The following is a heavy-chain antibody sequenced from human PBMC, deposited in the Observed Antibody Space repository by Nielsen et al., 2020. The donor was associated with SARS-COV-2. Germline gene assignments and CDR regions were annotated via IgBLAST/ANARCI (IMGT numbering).Heavy chain of an antibody. Sequence: GESLKISCAASGFTFSSYGMHWVRQAPGKGLEWVAVISYDGSNKYYADSVKGRFTISRDNSKNTLYLQMNSLRAEDTAVYYCARGEESWIQLWPLDYWGQGTLVTVSS. V-gene: IGHV3-30*03. CDR3: ARGEESWIQLWPLDY. CDR1: GFTFSSYG. D-gene: IGHD5-18*01. CDR2: ISYDGSNK. J-gene: IGHJ4*02.